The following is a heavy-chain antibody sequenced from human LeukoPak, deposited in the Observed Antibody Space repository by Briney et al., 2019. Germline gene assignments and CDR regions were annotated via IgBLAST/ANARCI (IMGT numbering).Heavy chain of an antibody. CDR2: INSDGSEG. V-gene: IGHV3-7*03. CDR3: ARSSYSSSSSV. J-gene: IGHJ3*01. D-gene: IGHD6-6*01. Sequence: GGSLRLSCAVSGFTFSGFWMSWSRQAPGKGLEWVASINSDGSEGYYADVVKGRFTIFRDNAKNSLYLQINSLRAEDTAVYYCARSSYSSSSSVWGQGTMVTVSS. CDR1: GFTFSGFW.